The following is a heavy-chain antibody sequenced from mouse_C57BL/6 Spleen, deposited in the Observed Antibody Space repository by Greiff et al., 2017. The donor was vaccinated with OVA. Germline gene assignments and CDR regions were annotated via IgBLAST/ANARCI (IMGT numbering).Heavy chain of an antibody. V-gene: IGHV5-9-1*02. CDR1: GFTFSSYA. D-gene: IGHD4-1*01. J-gene: IGHJ2*01. Sequence: EVHLVESGEGLVKPGGSLKLSCAASGFTFSSYAMSWVRQTPEKRLEWVAYISSGGDYIYYADTVKGRFTISRDNARNTLYLQMSSLKSEDTAMYYCTRALTVTRFFYYWGQGTTLTVSS. CDR2: ISSGGDYI. CDR3: TRALTVTRFFYY.